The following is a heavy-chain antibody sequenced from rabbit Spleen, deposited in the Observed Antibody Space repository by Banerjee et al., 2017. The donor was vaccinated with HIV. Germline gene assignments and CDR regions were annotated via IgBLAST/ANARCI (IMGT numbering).Heavy chain of an antibody. V-gene: IGHV1S40*01. D-gene: IGHD1-1*01. CDR1: GLDFSSSYW. CDR2: IVTGSSGST. Sequence: QSLEESGGDLVKPGASLTLTCTASGLDFSSSYWICWVRQAPGKGLEWIACIVTGSSGSTYYASWAKGRFTITKTSSTTVTLQMTSLTVADTATYFCARDLVAVIGWNFNLWGQGTLVTVS. CDR3: ARDLVAVIGWNFNL. J-gene: IGHJ4*01.